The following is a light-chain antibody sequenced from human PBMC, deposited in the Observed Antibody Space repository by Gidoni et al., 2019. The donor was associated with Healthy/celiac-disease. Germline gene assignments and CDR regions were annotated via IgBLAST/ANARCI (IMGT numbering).Light chain of an antibody. CDR1: KLGDKY. Sequence: SYELTQPPSVSVSPGQTASIPCSGDKLGDKYACWYQQKPGQSPVLVIYQDSKRPSGIPERFSGSNSGNTATLTISGTQAMDEADYYCQAWDSSLPVFGGGTKLTVL. J-gene: IGLJ2*01. CDR3: QAWDSSLPV. CDR2: QDS. V-gene: IGLV3-1*01.